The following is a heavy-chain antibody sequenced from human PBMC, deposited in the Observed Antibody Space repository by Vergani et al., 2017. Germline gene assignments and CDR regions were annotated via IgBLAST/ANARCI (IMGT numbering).Heavy chain of an antibody. Sequence: QVQLQESGPGLVKPSETLSLTCTVSGGSISSSSYYWGWIRQPPGKGLEWIGSIYYSGSTYYNPSLKSRLTISVDTSKNQFSLKLSSVTAADTAVYYCARVSDYYDFSGYSPFDYWGQGTLVTVSS. CDR3: ARVSDYYDFSGYSPFDY. CDR1: GGSISSSSYY. D-gene: IGHD3-22*01. CDR2: IYYSGST. V-gene: IGHV4-39*07. J-gene: IGHJ4*02.